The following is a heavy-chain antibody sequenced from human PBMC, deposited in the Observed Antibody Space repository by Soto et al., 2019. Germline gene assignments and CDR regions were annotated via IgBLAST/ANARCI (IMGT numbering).Heavy chain of an antibody. CDR1: GYTFSNYG. V-gene: IGHV1-18*01. CDR2: ISLYSDGT. D-gene: IGHD2-2*01. Sequence: APVKVSCKTSGYTFSNYGITWVRQAPGQPLEWLGWISLYSDGTNYAQKFQGRVSMPTDTSTTTAYMELRSLRSDDTAVYYCARVVPGAEAWFGPWGQGTLVTVTS. J-gene: IGHJ5*02. CDR3: ARVVPGAEAWFGP.